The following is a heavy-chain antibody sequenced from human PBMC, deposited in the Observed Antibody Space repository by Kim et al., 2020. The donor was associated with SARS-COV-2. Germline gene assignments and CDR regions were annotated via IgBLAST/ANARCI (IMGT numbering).Heavy chain of an antibody. CDR1: GFSASDNF. J-gene: IGHJ4*02. D-gene: IGHD1-26*01. V-gene: IGHV3-66*01. CDR2: MFSGGYT. CDR3: ARDQWEGLGY. Sequence: GGSLRLSCVASGFSASDNFMSWVRLAPGKGLEWVSVMFSGGYTYYADSVKGRFTISRDSSKNTLYLQMNNLRAEDTAVYYCARDQWEGLGYWGQGTLVTVSS.